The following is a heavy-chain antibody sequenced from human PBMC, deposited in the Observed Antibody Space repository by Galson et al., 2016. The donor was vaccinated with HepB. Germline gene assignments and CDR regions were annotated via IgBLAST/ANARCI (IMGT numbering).Heavy chain of an antibody. CDR1: GFNFSSYT. CDR3: SRVLFGSGSYWCLDV. J-gene: IGHJ6*02. V-gene: IGHV3-48*02. D-gene: IGHD3-10*01. Sequence: SLRLSCAASGFNFSSYTMNWVRQAPGKGLEWVSYIRSNGATIYYADSVKGRFTLTRDNAKNSLYLQMNSLRDEDTAVYFCSRVLFGSGSYWCLDVWGQGTTVTVSS. CDR2: IRSNGATI.